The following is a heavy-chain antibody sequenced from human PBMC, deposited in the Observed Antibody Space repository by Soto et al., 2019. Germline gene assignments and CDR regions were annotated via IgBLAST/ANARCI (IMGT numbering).Heavy chain of an antibody. CDR2: ISGSGGST. J-gene: IGHJ4*02. D-gene: IGHD6-6*01. CDR1: VCTFSSYA. V-gene: IGHV3-23*01. Sequence: GALRGAGVASVCTFSSYAMSWVRQAPGKGLEWVSTISGSGGSTYYADSVSGRFTISRDNSKNTLYLQLNSLRADDTAVYYCAKDGGFSSSPSYFHYWGQVTLFPVSS. CDR3: AKDGGFSSSPSYFHY.